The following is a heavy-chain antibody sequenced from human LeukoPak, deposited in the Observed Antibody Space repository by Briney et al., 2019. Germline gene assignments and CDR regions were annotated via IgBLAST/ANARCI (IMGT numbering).Heavy chain of an antibody. D-gene: IGHD1-26*01. J-gene: IGHJ6*02. CDR1: GFTFSSYG. CDR3: AKGREKWGNYYYYGMDV. Sequence: TGGSLRLSCAASGFTFSSYGMHWVRQAPGKGLEWVAVIPYDGSNKYYADSVKGRFTISRDNSKNTLYLQMNSLRAEDTAVYYCAKGREKWGNYYYYGMDVWGQGTTVTVSS. CDR2: IPYDGSNK. V-gene: IGHV3-30*18.